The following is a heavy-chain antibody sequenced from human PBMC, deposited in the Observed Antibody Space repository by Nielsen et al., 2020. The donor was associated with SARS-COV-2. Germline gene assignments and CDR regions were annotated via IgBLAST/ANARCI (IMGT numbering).Heavy chain of an antibody. J-gene: IGHJ4*02. D-gene: IGHD3-10*01. Sequence: SETLSLTCTVSGGSISSYYWSWIRQPPGKGLEWIGYIYYSGSTNYNPSLKSRVTISVDTSKNQFSLKLSSVTAADTAVYYCAGTYYYGSGSYYSVDYWGQGTLVTVSS. CDR2: IYYSGST. CDR1: GGSISSYY. V-gene: IGHV4-59*01. CDR3: AGTYYYGSGSYYSVDY.